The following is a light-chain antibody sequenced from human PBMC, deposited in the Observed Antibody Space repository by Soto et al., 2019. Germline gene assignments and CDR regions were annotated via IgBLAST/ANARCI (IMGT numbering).Light chain of an antibody. CDR2: DVS. CDR3: QQYNNWPFS. J-gene: IGKJ5*01. V-gene: IGKV3-15*01. Sequence: IVMTQSPGTLSVSPGERATLXXXAGQGVTTNFAWYQQKSGQSPRLLIYDVSIRATGVPARFSGTGSETDFTLTISGLQSEDSAVYFCQQYNNWPFSFGQGTRLEN. CDR1: QGVTTN.